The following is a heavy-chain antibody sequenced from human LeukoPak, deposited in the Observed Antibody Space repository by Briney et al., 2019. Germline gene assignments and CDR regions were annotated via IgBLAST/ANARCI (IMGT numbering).Heavy chain of an antibody. CDR1: GFTFSNYV. J-gene: IGHJ4*02. Sequence: GWSLRLSCAASGFTFSNYVMSWVRQAPGKGLEWVSSVSGSGDRTYYAESVRGRFTISRDNSKNTIYLQMNSLRAEDTAIYYCAPRGSVIGHLYLAYWGQGTLVTVSS. D-gene: IGHD3-9*01. V-gene: IGHV3-23*01. CDR2: VSGSGDRT. CDR3: APRGSVIGHLYLAY.